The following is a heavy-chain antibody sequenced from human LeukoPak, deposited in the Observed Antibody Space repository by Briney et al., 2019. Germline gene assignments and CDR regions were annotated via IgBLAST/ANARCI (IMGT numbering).Heavy chain of an antibody. Sequence: SETLSLTCAVYGGSFSGYYWSWIRQPPGKGLEWIGEINHSGSTNYNPSLKSRVTISVDTSKNQFSLELSSVTAADTAVYYCARLISRGVPWGQGTLVTVSS. CDR3: ARLISRGVP. D-gene: IGHD3-10*01. V-gene: IGHV4-34*01. J-gene: IGHJ5*02. CDR2: INHSGST. CDR1: GGSFSGYY.